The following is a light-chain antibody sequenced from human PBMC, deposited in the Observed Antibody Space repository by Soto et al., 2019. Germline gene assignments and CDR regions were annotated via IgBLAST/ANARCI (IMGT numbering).Light chain of an antibody. J-gene: IGKJ2*01. V-gene: IGKV3-20*01. CDR3: QQYRSSPMP. CDR1: KTVSSSY. Sequence: ELVLTQSEGPLPLPPRTITTLSFTASKTVSSSYLAWYQQKPGQAPKLLIYGASSRATSIPDRFRGSGSGTDFTHTISRLEPEVLAGYSCQQYRSSPMPFVQGTKVEIK. CDR2: GAS.